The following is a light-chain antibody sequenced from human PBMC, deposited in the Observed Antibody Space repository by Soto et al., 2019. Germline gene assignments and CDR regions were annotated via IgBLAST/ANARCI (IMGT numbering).Light chain of an antibody. Sequence: EIVLTQSQDTLSLSPGERATLSFRASQSVSRYLAWYQQKPGQAPRLLIYDASNRATGIPARFSGSGSGTDFTLTISRLEPEDFAVYYCQQYDSLVTFGQGTKVDI. V-gene: IGKV3-11*01. CDR2: DAS. CDR1: QSVSRY. J-gene: IGKJ1*01. CDR3: QQYDSLVT.